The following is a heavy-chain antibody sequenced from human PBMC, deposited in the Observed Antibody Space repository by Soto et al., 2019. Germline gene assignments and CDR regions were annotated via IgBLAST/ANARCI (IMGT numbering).Heavy chain of an antibody. J-gene: IGHJ4*02. V-gene: IGHV3-23*01. CDR1: GFTFSSYA. CDR3: ARDPKTSGGQHWAFNYFDS. Sequence: PGGSLRLSCAASGFTFSSYAMSWVRQAPGKGLEWVSAISGSGGSTYYGDSMKGRFTISRDNSKSTLYLQVDSLRPEDAAVYYCARDPKTSGGQHWAFNYFDSWGQGTLVTVSS. CDR2: ISGSGGST. D-gene: IGHD7-27*01.